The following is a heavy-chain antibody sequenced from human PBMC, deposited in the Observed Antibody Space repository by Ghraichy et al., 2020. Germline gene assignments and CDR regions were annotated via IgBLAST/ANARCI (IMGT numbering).Heavy chain of an antibody. Sequence: ASVKVSCKASGYTFTSYGISWVRQAPGQGLEWMGWISAYNGNTNYAQKLQGRVTMTTDTSTSTAYMELRSLRSDDTAVYYCARDSYYDFWSGYTPTPNFDYWGQGTLVTVSS. CDR1: GYTFTSYG. J-gene: IGHJ4*02. V-gene: IGHV1-18*01. CDR2: ISAYNGNT. CDR3: ARDSYYDFWSGYTPTPNFDY. D-gene: IGHD3-3*01.